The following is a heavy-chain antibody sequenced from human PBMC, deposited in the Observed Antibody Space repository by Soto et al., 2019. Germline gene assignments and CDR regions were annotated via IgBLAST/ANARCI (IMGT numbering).Heavy chain of an antibody. D-gene: IGHD6-13*01. J-gene: IGHJ4*02. CDR1: GFTFDVYA. CDR3: AKDISLRGWVYLVVEY. Sequence: EVQLVESGGGWVQPGRSLRLSCAASGFTFDVYAMHWVRQAPGKGLEWVSGINYNSGSVGYADSEKGRFTISRDNAKNSLHLQMNSLRAEDTAVYYCAKDISLRGWVYLVVEYWGQGTLVTVSP. V-gene: IGHV3-9*01. CDR2: INYNSGSV.